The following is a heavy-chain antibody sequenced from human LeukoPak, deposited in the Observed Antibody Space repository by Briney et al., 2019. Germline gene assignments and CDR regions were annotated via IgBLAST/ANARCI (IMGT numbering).Heavy chain of an antibody. CDR1: GGSIRGSTSY. D-gene: IGHD1-26*01. V-gene: IGHV4-39*01. CDR2: IYYSGIT. CDR3: ARQGTSIVGATIDY. Sequence: SETLSLTCTVSGGSIRGSTSYWGWIRQPPGKGLEWIGNIYYSGITYYNPSLKSRVTIYVDTSKNQFSLKLTPVTAADTALYYCARQGTSIVGATIDYWGQGTLVTVSS. J-gene: IGHJ4*02.